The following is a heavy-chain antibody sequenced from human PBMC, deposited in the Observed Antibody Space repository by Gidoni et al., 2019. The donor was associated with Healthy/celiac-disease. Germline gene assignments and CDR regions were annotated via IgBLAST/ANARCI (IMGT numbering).Heavy chain of an antibody. J-gene: IGHJ4*02. Sequence: QVQLVQSGAEVKKPGASVKVSCKASGYTFTSYDMNCVRQATGQGLEWMGWMNPNSGNTGYAQKFQGRVTMTRNTSISTAYMELSSLRSEDTAVYYCARGLDTAMARDYWGQGTLVTVSS. CDR1: GYTFTSYD. CDR3: ARGLDTAMARDY. V-gene: IGHV1-8*01. D-gene: IGHD5-18*01. CDR2: MNPNSGNT.